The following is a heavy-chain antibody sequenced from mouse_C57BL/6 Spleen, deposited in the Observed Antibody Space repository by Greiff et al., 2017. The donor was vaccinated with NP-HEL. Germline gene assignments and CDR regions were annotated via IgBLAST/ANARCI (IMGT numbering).Heavy chain of an antibody. Sequence: EVQRVESEGGLVQPGSSMKLSCTASGFTFSDYYMAWVRQVPEKGLEWVANINYDGSSTYYLDSLKSRFIISRDNAKNILYLQMSSLKSEDTATYYCAREGHGSSTGYFDVWGTGTTVTVSS. D-gene: IGHD1-1*01. CDR2: INYDGSST. J-gene: IGHJ1*03. V-gene: IGHV5-16*01. CDR3: AREGHGSSTGYFDV. CDR1: GFTFSDYY.